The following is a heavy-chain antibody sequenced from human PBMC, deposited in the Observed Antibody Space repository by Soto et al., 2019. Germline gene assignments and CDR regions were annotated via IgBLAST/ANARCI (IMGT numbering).Heavy chain of an antibody. D-gene: IGHD3-22*01. CDR2: ISYDGSNK. J-gene: IGHJ5*02. CDR3: AKDMTDYYDSSGYYYQNWFDP. CDR1: GFTFSSYG. V-gene: IGHV3-30*18. Sequence: QPGGSLRLSCAASGFTFSSYGMHWVRQAPGKGLEWVAVISYDGSNKYYADSVKGRFTISRDNSKNTLYLQMNSLRAEDTAVYYCAKDMTDYYDSSGYYYQNWFDPWGQGTLVTVSS.